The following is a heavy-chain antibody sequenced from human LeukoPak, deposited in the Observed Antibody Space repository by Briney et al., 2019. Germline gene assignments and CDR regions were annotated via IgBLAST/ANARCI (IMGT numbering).Heavy chain of an antibody. Sequence: SETLSLTCTVSGGSISSSSYYWGWIRQPPGKGLEWIGSIYYSGSTYYNPSLKSRVTISVDTSKNQFSLKLSSVTAADTAVYYCARRAAGAPDYWGQGTLVTVSS. V-gene: IGHV4-39*01. CDR1: GGSISSSSYY. D-gene: IGHD1-26*01. CDR2: IYYSGST. J-gene: IGHJ4*02. CDR3: ARRAAGAPDY.